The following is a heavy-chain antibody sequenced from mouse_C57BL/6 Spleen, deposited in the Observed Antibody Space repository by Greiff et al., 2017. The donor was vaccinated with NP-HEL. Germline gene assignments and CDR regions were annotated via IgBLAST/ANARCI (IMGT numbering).Heavy chain of an antibody. CDR1: GFNIKDDY. V-gene: IGHV14-4*01. D-gene: IGHD3-1*01. CDR3: TTGGLRNWYFDV. CDR2: IDPENGDT. Sequence: EVQLQQSGAELVRPGASVKLSCTASGFNIKDDYMHWVKQRPEQGLEWIGWIDPENGDTEYASKFQGKATITADTSSNTAYLQLSSLTSEDTAVYYCTTGGLRNWYFDVWGTGTTVTVSS. J-gene: IGHJ1*03.